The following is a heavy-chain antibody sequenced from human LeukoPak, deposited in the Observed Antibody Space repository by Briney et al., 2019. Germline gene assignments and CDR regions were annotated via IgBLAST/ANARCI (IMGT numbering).Heavy chain of an antibody. Sequence: GASVKVSCKASRYTFTGYYIHCVRQAPGQGLEWMGWINPNSGDTHYAQTFQGRVTMTRDTSISTAYMELSRLRSDDTAVYYCARDRYYDSSGYYYDPALNGDAFDIWGQGTMVTVSS. CDR3: ARDRYYDSSGYYYDPALNGDAFDI. V-gene: IGHV1-2*02. D-gene: IGHD3-22*01. J-gene: IGHJ3*02. CDR2: INPNSGDT. CDR1: RYTFTGYY.